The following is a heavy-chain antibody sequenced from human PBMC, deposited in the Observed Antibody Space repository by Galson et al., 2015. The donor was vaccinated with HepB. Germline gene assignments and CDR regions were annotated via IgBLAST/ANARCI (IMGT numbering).Heavy chain of an antibody. J-gene: IGHJ4*02. Sequence: SVKVSCKASGYTFTGYYMHWVRQAPGQGLEWMGRINPNSGGTNYAQKFQGRVTMTRDTSISTAYMELSRLRSDDTAVYYCARLITTPENFDYWGQGTLVTVSS. D-gene: IGHD3-22*01. V-gene: IGHV1-2*06. CDR2: INPNSGGT. CDR3: ARLITTPENFDY. CDR1: GYTFTGYY.